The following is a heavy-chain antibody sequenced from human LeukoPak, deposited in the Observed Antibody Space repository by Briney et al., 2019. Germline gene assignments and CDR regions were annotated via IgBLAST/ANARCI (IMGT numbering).Heavy chain of an antibody. CDR2: ISGSGGHT. CDR1: GFSFSSGS. J-gene: IGHJ4*02. D-gene: IGHD5-24*01. Sequence: AGSLRLSCAASGFSFSSGSMSWGCQGPGPGLELGSAISGSGGHTYYADSVQRRFTISRDNYKTTLYLQMHNLSAEDTAVYYCAKDRDGYKSGDFDYWGQGTLVTVSS. CDR3: AKDRDGYKSGDFDY. V-gene: IGHV3-23*01.